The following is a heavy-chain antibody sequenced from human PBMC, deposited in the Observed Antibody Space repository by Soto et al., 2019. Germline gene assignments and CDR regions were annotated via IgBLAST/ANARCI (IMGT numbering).Heavy chain of an antibody. CDR1: GFSVSNYG. J-gene: IGHJ3*02. CDR2: VWKDGNTK. Sequence: QVQLVESGGGVVQPGQSLRLSCAASGFSVSNYGMHWVRQAPGKGLEWVAVVWKDGNTKHYGDSVKGRFTISRDNSKNTLELQMRSLRGEDTAVYYCARVKAWTDEAFDIWGQGTRVTVSS. V-gene: IGHV3-33*01. D-gene: IGHD5-12*01. CDR3: ARVKAWTDEAFDI.